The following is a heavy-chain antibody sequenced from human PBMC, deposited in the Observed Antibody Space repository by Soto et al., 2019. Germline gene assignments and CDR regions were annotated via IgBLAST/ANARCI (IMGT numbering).Heavy chain of an antibody. CDR3: ARGDYYDRSGYSNFDR. CDR2: IYYSGST. Sequence: SETLSLTCTVSGGSISSGDYNWSWIRQPPGKGLEWIGYIYYSGSTYYNPSLKRRVIISLDTSKNQFSLRLSSVTAADTAVYYCARGDYYDRSGYSNFDRWGQGTLVTVSS. V-gene: IGHV4-30-4*01. D-gene: IGHD3-22*01. J-gene: IGHJ4*02. CDR1: GGSISSGDYN.